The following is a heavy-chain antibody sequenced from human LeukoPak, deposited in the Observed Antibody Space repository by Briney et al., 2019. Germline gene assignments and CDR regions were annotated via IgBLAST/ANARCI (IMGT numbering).Heavy chain of an antibody. J-gene: IGHJ4*02. Sequence: SETVSLTCTVSGYSINSGHYWGWIRQPPGKRLEWIGSIYYSGNTYYNPTLKSRITISVDTSKNQFSLKLSSVTAADTAVYYCARRYSSGWSGLGIDYWGQGTLVTVSS. V-gene: IGHV4-38-2*02. D-gene: IGHD6-19*01. CDR1: GYSINSGHY. CDR2: IYYSGNT. CDR3: ARRYSSGWSGLGIDY.